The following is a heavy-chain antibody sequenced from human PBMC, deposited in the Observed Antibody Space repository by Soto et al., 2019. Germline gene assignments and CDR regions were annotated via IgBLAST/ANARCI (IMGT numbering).Heavy chain of an antibody. Sequence: QVQLVQSGAEVRKPGASVKVSCKASGYTFTNYYIHWVRQAPGQGLDWLGIINPGGGSPEYAQNFQGRVTMTRDTSTSTVYMELSSLRSEDTAVYYCARDRTYSSSSEGGWDYYYYGMDVWGQGTTVTVSS. J-gene: IGHJ6*02. CDR2: INPGGGSP. V-gene: IGHV1-46*01. D-gene: IGHD6-6*01. CDR1: GYTFTNYY. CDR3: ARDRTYSSSSEGGWDYYYYGMDV.